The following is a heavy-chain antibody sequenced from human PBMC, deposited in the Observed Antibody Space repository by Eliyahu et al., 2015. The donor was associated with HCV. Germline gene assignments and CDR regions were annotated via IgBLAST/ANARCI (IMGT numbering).Heavy chain of an antibody. CDR2: ISYDGTKE. Sequence: QVHLVESGGGVVQPGRSLRLSCAASEYXFSDYGMHWVRQAPGKGLEWVAAISYDGTKEYYVDSVKGRFTISRDNSKNALYLQLDSLRGEDTATYYCARGVRSRYSTSCFDYWGQGTVVTVSS. J-gene: IGHJ4*02. V-gene: IGHV3-33*01. CDR1: EYXFSDYG. CDR3: ARGVRSRYSTSCFDY. D-gene: IGHD2-2*01.